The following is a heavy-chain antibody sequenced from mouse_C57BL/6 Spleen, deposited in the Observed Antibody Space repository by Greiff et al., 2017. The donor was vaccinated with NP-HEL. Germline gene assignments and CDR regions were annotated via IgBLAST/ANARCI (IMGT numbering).Heavy chain of an antibody. D-gene: IGHD1-1*01. CDR3: ARGGDTGDVEGVFAY. J-gene: IGHJ3*01. CDR1: GFTFSSYA. Sequence: EVQRVESGGGLVKPGGSLKLSCAASGFTFSSYAMSWVRQTPEKRLEWVATISDGGSYTYYPDNVKGRFTISRDNAKNNLYLQMSHLKSEDTAMYYCARGGDTGDVEGVFAYWGQGTLVTVSA. V-gene: IGHV5-4*01. CDR2: ISDGGSYT.